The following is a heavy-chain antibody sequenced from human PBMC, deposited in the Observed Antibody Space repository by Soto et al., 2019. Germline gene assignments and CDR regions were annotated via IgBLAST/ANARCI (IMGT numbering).Heavy chain of an antibody. V-gene: IGHV3-7*01. CDR3: AAGFPPDC. D-gene: IGHD2-21*01. J-gene: IGHJ4*02. Sequence: EVLLVESGGGLVQPGGSLTLSCAASRFTIGNYWMNWVRQAPGKGLEWVANIKGDGSEKYYVGSVEGRFTISRDNTKNSLDLQMNSLRVEDTAVYYCAAGFPPDCWGQGTLVTVSS. CDR2: IKGDGSEK. CDR1: RFTIGNYW.